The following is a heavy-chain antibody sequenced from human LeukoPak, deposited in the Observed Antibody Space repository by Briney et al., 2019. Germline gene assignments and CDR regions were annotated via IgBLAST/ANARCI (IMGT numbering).Heavy chain of an antibody. CDR2: IYSGGST. D-gene: IGHD6-13*01. V-gene: IGHV3-53*01. J-gene: IGHJ5*02. Sequence: GGSLRLSCAASGFTVSSNYMSWVRQAPGKGLEWVSVIYSGGSTYYADSVKGPFTISRDNSKNTLYLQMNSLRAEDTAVYYCAREPYSSSWYWFDPWGQGTLVTVSS. CDR3: AREPYSSSWYWFDP. CDR1: GFTVSSNY.